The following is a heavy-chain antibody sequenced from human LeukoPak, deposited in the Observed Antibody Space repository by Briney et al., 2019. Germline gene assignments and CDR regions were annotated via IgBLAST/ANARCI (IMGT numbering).Heavy chain of an antibody. V-gene: IGHV3-66*01. CDR2: IYSGGST. D-gene: IGHD5-18*01. Sequence: GGSLRLSCAASGFTVSSNYMSWVRQAPGKGLEWVSVIYSGGSTYYADSVKGRFTISRDNSKNTLYLQMNSLRAEDTAVYYCTTAEWGYSYGYLGRDYWGQGTLVTVSS. CDR3: TTAEWGYSYGYLGRDY. CDR1: GFTVSSNY. J-gene: IGHJ4*02.